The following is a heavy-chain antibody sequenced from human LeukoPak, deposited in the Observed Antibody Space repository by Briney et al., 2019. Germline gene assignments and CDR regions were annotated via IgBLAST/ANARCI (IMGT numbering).Heavy chain of an antibody. Sequence: GASVKVSCKASGYTFTSYGFSWVRQAPGQGLEWMGWISAYNAQANYAQKFQGRLTMTTDTSTRTAYMELRSLRSDDTAVYYCARDGWENDNSGYPWYFDLWGRDTLVTVSS. CDR2: ISAYNAQA. D-gene: IGHD3-22*01. J-gene: IGHJ2*01. CDR1: GYTFTSYG. CDR3: ARDGWENDNSGYPWYFDL. V-gene: IGHV1-18*01.